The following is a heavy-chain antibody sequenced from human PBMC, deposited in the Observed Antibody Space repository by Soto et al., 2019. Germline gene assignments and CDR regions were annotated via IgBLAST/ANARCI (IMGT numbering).Heavy chain of an antibody. J-gene: IGHJ4*02. Sequence: QVQLVQSGAEVKKPGSSVKVSCTASGGSLRNSVISWGRQAPAQRLEWMGGAIPILGTANYAQKFQGRVTMTADEATSTAYMDLSSLSPDDTAVYYCARLGHPGHWGPGTLVIVSS. V-gene: IGHV1-69*01. CDR3: ARLGHPGH. CDR2: AIPILGTA. CDR1: GGSLRNSV.